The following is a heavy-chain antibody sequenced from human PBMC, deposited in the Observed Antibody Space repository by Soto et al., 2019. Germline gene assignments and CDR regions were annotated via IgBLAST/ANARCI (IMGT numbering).Heavy chain of an antibody. CDR3: STGSPFSGSVFDY. CDR1: GFSFRTTW. V-gene: IGHV3-15*05. CDR2: IKSKSAGETT. J-gene: IGHJ4*02. D-gene: IGHD1-26*01. Sequence: GGSLRLSCAASGFSFRTTWMAWVRQAPGKGLEWVGRIKSKSAGETTDYADPVKGRFTISRDDSKDTLYLHMDSLETGDTAVYYGSTGSPFSGSVFDYWGQGTLVTVSS.